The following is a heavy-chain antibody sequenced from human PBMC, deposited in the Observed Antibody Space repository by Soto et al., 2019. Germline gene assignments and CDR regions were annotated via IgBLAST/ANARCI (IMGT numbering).Heavy chain of an antibody. J-gene: IGHJ5*02. CDR1: GYTFTSYD. CDR3: ATDISKVLSTSQWLVRSGFDP. Sequence: GASVKVSCKASGYTFTSYDINWVRQAAGQGLEWMGWMNPNSGNAGYAQKFQGRVTMTRNTSISTAYLELSSLRSEDTAVYYCATDISKVLSTSQWLVRSGFDPWGQGTLVTVSS. D-gene: IGHD6-19*01. CDR2: MNPNSGNA. V-gene: IGHV1-8*01.